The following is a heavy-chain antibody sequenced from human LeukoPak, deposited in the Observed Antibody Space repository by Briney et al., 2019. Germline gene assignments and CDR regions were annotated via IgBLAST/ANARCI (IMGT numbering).Heavy chain of an antibody. CDR3: AREGSRITMVRGVRGDAFDI. Sequence: PSETLSLTCTVSGGSISSYYWSWIRQPPGKGLEWIGSIYYSGSTNYNPSLKSRVTISVDTSKNQFSLKLSSVTAADTAVYYCAREGSRITMVRGVRGDAFDIWGQGTMVTVSS. CDR2: IYYSGST. V-gene: IGHV4-59*01. J-gene: IGHJ3*02. CDR1: GGSISSYY. D-gene: IGHD3-10*01.